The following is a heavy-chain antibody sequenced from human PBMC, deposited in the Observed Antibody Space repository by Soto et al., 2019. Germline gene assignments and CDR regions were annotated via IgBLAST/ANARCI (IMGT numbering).Heavy chain of an antibody. CDR3: ARERGEPFGVVITYGMDG. V-gene: IGHV3-48*02. D-gene: IGHD3-3*01. CDR1: GFTLGSYS. CDR2: ISSSSSTI. J-gene: IGHJ6*02. Sequence: HPGGSLRLSCAASGFTLGSYSMNWVRQAPGKGLEWVSYISSSSSTIYYADSVKGRFTISRDNAKNSLYLQMNSLRDEDTAVYYCARERGEPFGVVITYGMDGWGQGTTVTVSS.